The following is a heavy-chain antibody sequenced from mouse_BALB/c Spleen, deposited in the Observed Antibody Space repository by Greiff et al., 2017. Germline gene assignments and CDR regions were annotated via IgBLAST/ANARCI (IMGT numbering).Heavy chain of an antibody. CDR2: IDPANGNT. CDR3: ARVIYYDYDEGYAMDD. D-gene: IGHD2-4*01. CDR1: GFNIKDTY. Sequence: VQLQQSGAELVKPGASVKLSCTASGFNIKDTYMHWVKQRPEQGLEWIGRIDPANGNTKYDPKFQGKATITADTSSNTAYLQLSSLTSEDTAVYYCARVIYYDYDEGYAMDDWGQGTSVTVSS. V-gene: IGHV14-3*02. J-gene: IGHJ4*01.